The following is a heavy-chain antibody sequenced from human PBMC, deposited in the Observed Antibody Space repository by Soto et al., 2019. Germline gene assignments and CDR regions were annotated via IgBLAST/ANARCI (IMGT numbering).Heavy chain of an antibody. V-gene: IGHV4-30-4*01. CDR3: ARRYSYGYDY. Sequence: SETRSLTCTVSGGSISSGDYYWSWILQPPGKGLEWIGYSYYSGSTYYNPSLKSRVTISVDTSKNQFSLKLSSVTAADTAVYYCARRYSYGYDYWGKGNLVTVSS. CDR1: GGSISSGDYY. CDR2: SYYSGST. D-gene: IGHD5-18*01. J-gene: IGHJ4*02.